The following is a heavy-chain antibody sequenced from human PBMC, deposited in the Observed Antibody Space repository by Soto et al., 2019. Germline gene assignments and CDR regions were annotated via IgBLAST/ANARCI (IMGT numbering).Heavy chain of an antibody. V-gene: IGHV5-51*01. J-gene: IGHJ3*02. CDR1: GYSFTSYW. Sequence: GESLKISCKGSGYSFTSYWIGWVRQMPGKGLEWMGIIYPGDSDTRYSPSFQGQVTISADKSISTAYLQWSSLKASDTAMYYCARPYYDFWSGTKDAFDIWGQGTMVTVSS. CDR2: IYPGDSDT. CDR3: ARPYYDFWSGTKDAFDI. D-gene: IGHD3-3*01.